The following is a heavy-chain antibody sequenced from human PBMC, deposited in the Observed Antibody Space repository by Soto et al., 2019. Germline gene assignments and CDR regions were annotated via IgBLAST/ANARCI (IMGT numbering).Heavy chain of an antibody. Sequence: QVQLVQSGAEVKKPGASVKVSCKASGYTFTNYYIHWVRQAPRQGLEWMGIINPSGGSTSYAQKSQGRATMTSDTSTSTVYMELSSLRSEDTAVYYCARGDGRGSSGFYYYYGMDVWGHGTTVTVSS. CDR3: ARGDGRGSSGFYYYYGMDV. CDR1: GYTFTNYY. D-gene: IGHD6-25*01. V-gene: IGHV1-46*01. CDR2: INPSGGST. J-gene: IGHJ6*02.